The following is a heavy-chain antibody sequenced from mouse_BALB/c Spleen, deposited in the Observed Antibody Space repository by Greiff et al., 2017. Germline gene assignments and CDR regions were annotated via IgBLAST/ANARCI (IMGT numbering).Heavy chain of an antibody. CDR1: GFTFSSFG. Sequence: EVQLVESGGGLVQPGGSRKLSCAASGFTFSSFGMHWVRQAPEKGLEWVAYISSGSSTIYYADTVKGRFTISRDNPKNTLFLQMTSLRSEDTAMYYCARGDGNYDYAMDYWGQGTSVTVSS. J-gene: IGHJ4*01. CDR2: ISSGSSTI. CDR3: ARGDGNYDYAMDY. D-gene: IGHD2-1*01. V-gene: IGHV5-17*02.